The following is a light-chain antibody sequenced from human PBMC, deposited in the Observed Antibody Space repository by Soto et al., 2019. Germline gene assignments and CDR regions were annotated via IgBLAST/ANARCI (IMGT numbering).Light chain of an antibody. CDR3: QSYDSSLSDVV. CDR1: SSDVGSYNL. CDR2: EGS. Sequence: QSVLTQPASVSGSPGQSITISCTGTSSDVGSYNLVSWYQQHPGKAPKLMIYEGSKRPSGVSNRFSGSKSGTSASLAITGLQAEDEADYYCQSYDSSLSDVVFGGGTKLTVL. J-gene: IGLJ2*01. V-gene: IGLV2-14*02.